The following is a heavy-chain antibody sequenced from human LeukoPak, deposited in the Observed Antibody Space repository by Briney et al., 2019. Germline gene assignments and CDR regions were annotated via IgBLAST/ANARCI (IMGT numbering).Heavy chain of an antibody. CDR3: AHRTTVTQAFDI. V-gene: IGHV2-70*12. D-gene: IGHD4-17*01. CDR1: GFSLSTSGMC. Sequence: SGPALVKPTQTLTLTCTFSGFSLSTSGMCVSWIRQPPGKALEWLARIDWDDDKYYSTSLRTRLTISKDTSKNQVVLTMTNMDPVDTGTYYCAHRTTVTQAFDIWGQGTMVTVSS. CDR2: IDWDDDK. J-gene: IGHJ3*02.